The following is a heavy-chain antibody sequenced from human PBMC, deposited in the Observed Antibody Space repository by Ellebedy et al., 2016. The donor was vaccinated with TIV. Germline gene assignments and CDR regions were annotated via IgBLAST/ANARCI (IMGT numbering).Heavy chain of an antibody. CDR2: IKSKTDGGTT. Sequence: GESLKISCAASGFTFSNAWMNWVRQAPGKGLEWVGRIKSKTDGGTTDYAAPVKGRVTISRDDSKNTLYLQMNSLKTEDTAVYYCTTDPSYWYYYYGMDVWGQGTTVTVSS. D-gene: IGHD3-10*01. V-gene: IGHV3-15*07. CDR3: TTDPSYWYYYYGMDV. CDR1: GFTFSNAW. J-gene: IGHJ6*02.